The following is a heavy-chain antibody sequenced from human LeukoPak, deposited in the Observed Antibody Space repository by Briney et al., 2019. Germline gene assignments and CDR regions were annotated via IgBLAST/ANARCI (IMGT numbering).Heavy chain of an antibody. V-gene: IGHV1-69*13. J-gene: IGHJ4*02. CDR2: IIPIFGTA. D-gene: IGHD5-18*01. Sequence: SVKVSCKASGGTFSTFAISWVRQAPGQGLEWMGGIIPIFGTANYAQKFQGRVTITADESTSTAYMELSSLRSEDTAVYYCARVDTAMVRGSDYWGQGTLVAVSS. CDR1: GGTFSTFA. CDR3: ARVDTAMVRGSDY.